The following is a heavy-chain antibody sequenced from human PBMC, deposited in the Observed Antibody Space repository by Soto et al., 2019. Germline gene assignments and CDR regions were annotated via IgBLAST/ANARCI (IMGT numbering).Heavy chain of an antibody. CDR3: ARVESSSSLGAFDY. J-gene: IGHJ4*02. D-gene: IGHD6-6*01. Sequence: QVQLLESGGGVVQPGRSLRLSCAASGFTFSSYAMQWVRQAPGKGLEWVAVISYDGSNKYYADSVKGRFTISRDNSKNTLYLQTNSLRAEDTAVYYCARVESSSSLGAFDYWGQGTLVTVSS. CDR1: GFTFSSYA. CDR2: ISYDGSNK. V-gene: IGHV3-30-3*01.